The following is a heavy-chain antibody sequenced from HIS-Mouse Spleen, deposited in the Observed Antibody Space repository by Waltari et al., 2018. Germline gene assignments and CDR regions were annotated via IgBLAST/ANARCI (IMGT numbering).Heavy chain of an antibody. Sequence: QLQLQESGPGLVKPSETLSLTCTVSGGSISSSSYYWGWIRPPPGKGLEWNGSIYYSGSTSYNPSHKSRVTISVDTSKNQFALKLSSVTAADTAVYYCAREIPYSSSWYDWYFDLWGRGTLVTVSS. V-gene: IGHV4-39*07. J-gene: IGHJ2*01. CDR3: AREIPYSSSWYDWYFDL. D-gene: IGHD6-13*01. CDR2: IYYSGST. CDR1: GGSISSSSYY.